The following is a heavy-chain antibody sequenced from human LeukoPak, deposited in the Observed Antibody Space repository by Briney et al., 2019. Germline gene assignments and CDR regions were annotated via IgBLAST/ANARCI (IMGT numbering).Heavy chain of an antibody. Sequence: PGGSLRLSCAASGFTFSSYWMSWVRQAPGKGLEWVANIKQDGSKKYYVDSVKGRFTISRDNAKNSLYLQMNSLRAEDTAVYYCARSLTYYDFWSGYYAYYFDYWGQGTLVTVSS. J-gene: IGHJ4*02. CDR1: GFTFSSYW. CDR2: IKQDGSKK. V-gene: IGHV3-7*01. CDR3: ARSLTYYDFWSGYYAYYFDY. D-gene: IGHD3-3*01.